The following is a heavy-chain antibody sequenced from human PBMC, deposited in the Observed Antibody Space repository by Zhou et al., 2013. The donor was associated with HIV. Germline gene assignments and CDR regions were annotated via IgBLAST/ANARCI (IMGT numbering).Heavy chain of an antibody. CDR2: IIPIFGTA. J-gene: IGHJ5*02. CDR1: GGTFSSYA. D-gene: IGHD2-15*01. Sequence: QVQLVQSGAEVKKPGSSVKVSCKASGGTFSSYAISWVRQAPGQGLEWMGGIIPIFGTANYAQKFQGRVTITADESTSTAYMELSSLRSEDTAVYYCARDQSVCSGGSCQGLVFDPWGQGTLVTVSS. CDR3: ARDQSVCSGGSCQGLVFDP. V-gene: IGHV1-69*12.